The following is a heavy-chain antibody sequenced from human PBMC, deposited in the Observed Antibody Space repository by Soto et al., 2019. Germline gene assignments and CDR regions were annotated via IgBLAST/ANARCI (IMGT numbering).Heavy chain of an antibody. CDR3: ARDRRDGAFDI. CDR2: IIPIFGTA. J-gene: IGHJ3*02. Sequence: QVQLVQSGAEVKKPGSSVKVSCTASGGTFSSYAISWVRQAPGQGLEWMGGIIPIFGTANYAQKFQGRVTITADESTSTAYRELSSLRSEDTAVYYCARDRRDGAFDIWGQGTMVTVSS. CDR1: GGTFSSYA. V-gene: IGHV1-69*01.